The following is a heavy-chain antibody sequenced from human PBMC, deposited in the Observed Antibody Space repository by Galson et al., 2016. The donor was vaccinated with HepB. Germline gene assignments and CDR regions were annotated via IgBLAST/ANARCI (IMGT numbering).Heavy chain of an antibody. D-gene: IGHD6-13*01. Sequence: ETLSLTCTVSGGSIIRYYWSWIRQPPGKGLEWIGSISYIGGSTYYNPSLKSRLTISLHTSKNQFSLMLTSGTAADTAVYYCARVGVAAAYDYWGQGTLVTVSS. CDR1: GGSIIRYY. CDR2: ISYIGGST. V-gene: IGHV4-59*01. CDR3: ARVGVAAAYDY. J-gene: IGHJ4*02.